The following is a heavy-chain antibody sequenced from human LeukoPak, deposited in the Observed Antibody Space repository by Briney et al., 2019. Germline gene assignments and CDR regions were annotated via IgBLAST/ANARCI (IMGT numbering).Heavy chain of an antibody. J-gene: IGHJ4*02. CDR1: GGSISSSNYY. Sequence: PSETLSLTCTVSGGSISSSNYYWGCIRQPPGKGLEWIGSIYNSGSTYHNPSLKSRVTISVDTPKNQFSLKLSSVTAADTAVYYCARSHSVWTSFDYWGQGTLVTVSS. CDR2: IYNSGST. D-gene: IGHD3/OR15-3a*01. V-gene: IGHV4-39*07. CDR3: ARSHSVWTSFDY.